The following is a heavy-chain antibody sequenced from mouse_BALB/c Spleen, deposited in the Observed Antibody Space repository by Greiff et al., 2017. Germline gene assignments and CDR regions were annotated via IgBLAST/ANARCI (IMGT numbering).Heavy chain of an antibody. CDR3: ARHGSY. Sequence: DVKLVESGGGLVQPGGSLKLSCAASGFTFSSYTMSWVRQTPEKRLEWVAYISNGGGSTYYPDTVKGRFTISRDNAKNTLYLQMSSLKSEDTAMYYCARHGSYWGQGTLVTVSA. D-gene: IGHD1-1*01. J-gene: IGHJ3*01. CDR2: ISNGGGST. CDR1: GFTFSSYT. V-gene: IGHV5-12-2*01.